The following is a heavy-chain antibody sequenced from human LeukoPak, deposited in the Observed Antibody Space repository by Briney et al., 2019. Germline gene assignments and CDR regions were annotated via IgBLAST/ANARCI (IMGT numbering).Heavy chain of an antibody. V-gene: IGHV4-34*01. J-gene: IGHJ6*03. Sequence: SETLSLTCAVYGGSFSGYYWSWIRQPPGKGLEWIGEINHSGSTNYNPSLKSRVTISVDTSKNQFSLKLSSVTAADTAVYYCAREPVEWFYPYYYYMDVWGKGTTVTVSS. CDR3: AREPVEWFYPYYYYMDV. CDR2: INHSGST. D-gene: IGHD3-3*01. CDR1: GGSFSGYY.